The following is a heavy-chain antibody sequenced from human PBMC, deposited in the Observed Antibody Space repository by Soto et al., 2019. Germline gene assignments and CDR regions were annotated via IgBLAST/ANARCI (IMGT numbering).Heavy chain of an antibody. CDR1: GFILRNYA. D-gene: IGHD1-1*01. Sequence: LRLSCAASGFILRNYAMNWVRQAPGKGLEWVSGISASGGSTYYADSVKGRFTVSRDNSKNTLYLQMSSLRAEDTALYYCAKVSWNDERDYWGQGTLVTVSS. CDR3: AKVSWNDERDY. V-gene: IGHV3-23*01. J-gene: IGHJ4*02. CDR2: ISASGGST.